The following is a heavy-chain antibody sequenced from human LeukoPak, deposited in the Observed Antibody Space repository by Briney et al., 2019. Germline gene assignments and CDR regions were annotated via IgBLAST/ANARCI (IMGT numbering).Heavy chain of an antibody. CDR1: GFSFSSYG. CDR3: AEITMIRGFDY. Sequence: TGGSLRLSCAACGFSFSSYGMSWVRQAPGKGLEWVSSISSSGSSTDYADSVKGRFTISRDNSKNTVYLQMNSLRAEDTAVYYCAEITMIRGFDYWGQGTLVTVSS. D-gene: IGHD3-10*01. J-gene: IGHJ4*02. V-gene: IGHV3-23*01. CDR2: ISSSGSST.